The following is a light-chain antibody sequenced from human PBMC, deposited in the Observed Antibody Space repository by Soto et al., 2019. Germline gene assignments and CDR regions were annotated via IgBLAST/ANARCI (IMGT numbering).Light chain of an antibody. J-gene: IGLJ1*01. CDR3: SSYTSSSTLNV. CDR2: DVS. CDR1: SSDVGGYNY. V-gene: IGLV2-14*01. Sequence: QSALTQPASVSGSPGQSITISCTGTSSDVGGYNYVSWYQQHPGKAPKLMIYDVSNRPSRVSNRFSGSKSGNTASQTISGLQAEDEADYYSSSYTSSSTLNVFGTGTKLTV.